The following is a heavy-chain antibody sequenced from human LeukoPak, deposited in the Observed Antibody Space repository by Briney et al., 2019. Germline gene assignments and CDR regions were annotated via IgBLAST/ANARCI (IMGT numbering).Heavy chain of an antibody. Sequence: SETLSLTCAVYGGSFSGYYWSWIRQPPGKGLEWIGEINHSGSTNYNPSLKSRVTISVDTSKNQFSLKLSSVTAADTAVYYCARDSSGWYYFDYWGQGTLVTVSS. CDR3: ARDSSGWYYFDY. CDR1: GGSFSGYY. V-gene: IGHV4-34*01. J-gene: IGHJ4*02. CDR2: INHSGST. D-gene: IGHD6-19*01.